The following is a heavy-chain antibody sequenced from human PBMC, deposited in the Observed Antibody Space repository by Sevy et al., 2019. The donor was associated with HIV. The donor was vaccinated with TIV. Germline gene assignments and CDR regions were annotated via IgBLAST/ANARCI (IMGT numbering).Heavy chain of an antibody. CDR2: IKQDGSEK. J-gene: IGHJ6*02. CDR1: GFTFSSYW. CDR3: AGERGGIVVVPAARPYYYYGMDV. Sequence: GGSLRLSCAASGFTFSSYWMSWVRQAPGKGLEWVANIKQDGSEKYYVDSVKGRFTISRDNAKNSLYLQMNSLRAEDTAVEYWAGERGGIVVVPAARPYYYYGMDVWGQGTTVTVSS. V-gene: IGHV3-7*03. D-gene: IGHD2-2*01.